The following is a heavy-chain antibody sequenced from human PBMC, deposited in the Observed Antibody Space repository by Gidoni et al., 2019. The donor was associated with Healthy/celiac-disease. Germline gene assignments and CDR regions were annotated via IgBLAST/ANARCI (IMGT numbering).Heavy chain of an antibody. CDR3: ARGHAYYYGSGSYYTLGDY. CDR1: GGTFSSYA. D-gene: IGHD3-10*01. Sequence: QVQLVQSGAEVKKPGSSVKFSCKASGGTFSSYAISWVRQAPGQGLEWMGGSIPIFGTANYAQKFQGRVTITADESTSTAYMELSSLRSEDTAEYYCARGHAYYYGSGSYYTLGDYWGQGTLVTVSS. V-gene: IGHV1-69*12. J-gene: IGHJ4*02. CDR2: SIPIFGTA.